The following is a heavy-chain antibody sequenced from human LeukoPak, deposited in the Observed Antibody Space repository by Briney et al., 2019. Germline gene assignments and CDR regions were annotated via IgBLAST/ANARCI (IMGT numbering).Heavy chain of an antibody. CDR1: GFTFTTYW. V-gene: IGHV3-7*01. D-gene: IGHD3-9*01. J-gene: IGHJ4*02. CDR3: ARGYYDLFTAYYTYHFDY. Sequence: PGGSLRLSCAASGFTFTTYWMTWVRQAPGKGLEWVANINQDGTEKYYVDSVKGRFTISRDNAKNSLYLQMDSLRVEDTAVYYCARGYYDLFTAYYTYHFDYWGQGILVTVSS. CDR2: INQDGTEK.